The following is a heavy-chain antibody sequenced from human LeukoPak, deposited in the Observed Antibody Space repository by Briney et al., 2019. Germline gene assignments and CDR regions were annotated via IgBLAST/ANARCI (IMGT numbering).Heavy chain of an antibody. CDR3: ARVIVATNTFDAFDI. CDR1: GFTFSSYG. D-gene: IGHD5-12*01. V-gene: IGHV3-30*03. CDR2: ISYDGSNK. Sequence: GGSLRLSCAASGFTFSSYGMHWVRQAPGKGLEWVAVISYDGSNKYYADSVKGRFTISRDNSKNTLYLQMNSLRVGDTAVYYCARVIVATNTFDAFDIWGQGTMVTVSS. J-gene: IGHJ3*02.